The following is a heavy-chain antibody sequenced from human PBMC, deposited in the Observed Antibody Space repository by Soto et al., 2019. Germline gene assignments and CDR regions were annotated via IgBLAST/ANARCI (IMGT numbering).Heavy chain of an antibody. D-gene: IGHD3-3*01. CDR1: GFTFSSYE. V-gene: IGHV3-48*03. J-gene: IGHJ3*02. CDR2: ISSSGSTI. CDR3: ARLTTVSGAFDI. Sequence: PGGSLRLSCAASGFTFSSYEMNWVRQAPGKGLEWVSYISSSGSTIYYADSVKGRFTISRDNAKNSLYLQMNSLRAEDTAVYYCARLTTVSGAFDIWGQGTMVTVSS.